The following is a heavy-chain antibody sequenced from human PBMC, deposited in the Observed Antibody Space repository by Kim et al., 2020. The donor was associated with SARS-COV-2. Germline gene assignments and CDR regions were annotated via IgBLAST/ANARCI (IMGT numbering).Heavy chain of an antibody. V-gene: IGHV4-59*08. Sequence: SETLSLTCSVSGGSMRTSYWSWIRQPPGKGLEWIAYIFHSGVAKYSPSLRRRATISIDTSKSQFSLRLRSVTAADTAIYYCARHLNVSGTFLNLDSWGQGISVSVSS. D-gene: IGHD3-10*01. CDR3: ARHLNVSGTFLNLDS. J-gene: IGHJ4*02. CDR1: GGSMRTSY. CDR2: IFHSGVA.